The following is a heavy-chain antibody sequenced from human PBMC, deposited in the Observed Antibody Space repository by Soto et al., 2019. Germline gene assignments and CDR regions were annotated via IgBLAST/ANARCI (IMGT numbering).Heavy chain of an antibody. D-gene: IGHD6-19*01. CDR3: AHGSGWLFDY. CDR2: IYWDDDK. Sequence: QITLKESGPTLVKPTQTLTLTCSFSGFSLSTSEVGVGWIRQPPGKGLEWLALIYWDDDKEYSPSLRSRLTITKDSSQNQVVLIMTNLDSTDPATYYCAHGSGWLFDYWGQGTLVTVSS. CDR1: GFSLSTSEVG. J-gene: IGHJ4*02. V-gene: IGHV2-5*02.